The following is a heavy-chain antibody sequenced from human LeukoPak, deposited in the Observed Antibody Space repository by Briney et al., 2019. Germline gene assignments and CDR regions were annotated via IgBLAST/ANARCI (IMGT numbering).Heavy chain of an antibody. CDR3: ARDRGGIVGDTNAFDI. V-gene: IGHV4-61*02. CDR2: LHTSGST. D-gene: IGHD1-26*01. CDR1: GGSISSGNYY. Sequence: SETLSLTCTVSGGSISSGNYYWSWVRQPAGKGLQWIGRLHTSGSTNYNPSLGSRVTISVDTSENQCSLKLRSMTAADTAVYYCARDRGGIVGDTNAFDIWGQGTMVTVSS. J-gene: IGHJ3*02.